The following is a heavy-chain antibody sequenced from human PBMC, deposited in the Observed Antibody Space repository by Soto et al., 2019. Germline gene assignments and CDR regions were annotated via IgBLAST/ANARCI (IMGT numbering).Heavy chain of an antibody. J-gene: IGHJ6*02. V-gene: IGHV4-59*01. CDR3: ARAPSLRYIAAAPYGMDV. CDR1: GGSISHYY. D-gene: IGHD6-13*01. Sequence: ETLSLTCTVSGGSISHYYWSWIRQPPGKGLEWIGYIYYSGSTNYNPSLKSRVTISVDTSKNQFSLKLSSVTAADTAVYYCARAPSLRYIAAAPYGMDVWGQGTTVTSP. CDR2: IYYSGST.